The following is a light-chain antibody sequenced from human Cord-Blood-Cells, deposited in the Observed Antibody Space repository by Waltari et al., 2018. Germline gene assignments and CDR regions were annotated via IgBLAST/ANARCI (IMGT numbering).Light chain of an antibody. CDR3: QQSYSTPPA. CDR1: QSISSY. Sequence: DIQMPQSPSSLSASAGDRVTITCRASQSISSYLNWYQQKPGKAPKLLIYAASSLQSGVPSRFSGSGSGTDFTLTISSLQPEDFATYYCQQSYSTPPAFGQGTKLEIK. J-gene: IGKJ2*01. V-gene: IGKV1-39*01. CDR2: AAS.